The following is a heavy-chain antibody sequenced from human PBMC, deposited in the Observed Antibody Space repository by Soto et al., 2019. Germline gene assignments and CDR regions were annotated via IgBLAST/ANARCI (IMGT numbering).Heavy chain of an antibody. D-gene: IGHD1-26*01. CDR3: AKEMVSGSPTIYYYGMDV. J-gene: IGHJ6*02. V-gene: IGHV3-30*18. Sequence: QVPLVESGGGVVQPGRSLRLSCAASGFTFSSYGMHWVRQAPGKGLEWVAVISYDGSNKYYADSVKGRFTISRDNSKNTLYLQMNSLRAEDTAVYYCAKEMVSGSPTIYYYGMDVWGQGTTVTVSS. CDR2: ISYDGSNK. CDR1: GFTFSSYG.